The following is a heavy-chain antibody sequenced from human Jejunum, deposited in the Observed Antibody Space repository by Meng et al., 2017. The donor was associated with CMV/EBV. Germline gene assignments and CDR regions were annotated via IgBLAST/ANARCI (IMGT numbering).Heavy chain of an antibody. CDR1: GFTFSSHY. CDR3: AKLSDV. J-gene: IGHJ6*02. Sequence: SLKISCAASGFTFSSHYMSWVRQAPGKGLEWVSAITGSGGSTYYADSVKGRFTISRDNSRNTLYLQINSLRAEDTAVYYCAKLSDVWGQGTTVTVSS. V-gene: IGHV3-23*01. CDR2: ITGSGGST. D-gene: IGHD5/OR15-5a*01.